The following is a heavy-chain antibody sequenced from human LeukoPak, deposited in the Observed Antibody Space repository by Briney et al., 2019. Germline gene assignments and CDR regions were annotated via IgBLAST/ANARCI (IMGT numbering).Heavy chain of an antibody. CDR2: ISGSGGST. CDR3: AKDLGSSSWPIFQH. J-gene: IGHJ1*01. D-gene: IGHD6-13*01. V-gene: IGHV3-23*01. Sequence: GGSLRLSCAASGFSFSSHNMNWVRQAPGKGLEWFSRISGSGGSTYYAGSVKGRFTISRDNSKSTLYLQMNSLRAEDTAVYYCAKDLGSSSWPIFQHWGQGTQVTVSS. CDR1: GFSFSSHN.